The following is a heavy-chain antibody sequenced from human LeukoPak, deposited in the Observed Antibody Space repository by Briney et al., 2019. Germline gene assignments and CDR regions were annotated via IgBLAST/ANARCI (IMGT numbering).Heavy chain of an antibody. J-gene: IGHJ6*04. CDR1: GFTFSNYS. CDR2: INSSSITI. V-gene: IGHV3-48*04. D-gene: IGHD3-10*01. CDR3: ARSYASVPDRYLDV. Sequence: GASLTLSCAASGFTFSNYSMNWVRQAPGKGLEWIAYINSSSITIYHADSVKGRFSISRDNAKNSVYLQMNSLRGEDTALYYCARSYASVPDRYLDVWGKGTTVTVSS.